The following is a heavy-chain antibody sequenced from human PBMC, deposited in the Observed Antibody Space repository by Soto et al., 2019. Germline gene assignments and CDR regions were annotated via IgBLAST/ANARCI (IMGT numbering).Heavy chain of an antibody. V-gene: IGHV4-34*01. CDR1: GGSFSGYY. D-gene: IGHD3-16*01. CDR3: ARRGKIRSQLYYYYGMDV. Sequence: SETLSLTCAVYGGSFSGYYWSWIRQPPGKGLEWIGEINHSGSTNYNPSLKSRVTISVDTSKNQFSLKLSSVTAADTAVYYCARRGKIRSQLYYYYGMDVWGQGTTVTVSS. CDR2: INHSGST. J-gene: IGHJ6*02.